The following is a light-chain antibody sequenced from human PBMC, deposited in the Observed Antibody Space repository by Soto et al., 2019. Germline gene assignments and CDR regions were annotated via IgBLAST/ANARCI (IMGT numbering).Light chain of an antibody. J-gene: IGKJ1*01. Sequence: EIVMTQSPATLSLSPGERATLSCRASQSVGKYLVWYQQKPGQAPRLLIYDASNRAPGIPARFSGSGSGTDFTLTISSLEPEDFAVYYCQQRGNRPPWTFGQGTKVEIE. CDR3: QQRGNRPPWT. V-gene: IGKV3-11*01. CDR2: DAS. CDR1: QSVGKY.